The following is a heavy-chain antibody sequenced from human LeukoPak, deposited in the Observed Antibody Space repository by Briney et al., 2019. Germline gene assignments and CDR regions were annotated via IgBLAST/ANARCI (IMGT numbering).Heavy chain of an antibody. V-gene: IGHV1-18*01. CDR3: AMKGYSSSSDAFDI. J-gene: IGHJ3*02. D-gene: IGHD6-13*01. CDR1: GYTFTSYG. Sequence: ASVKVSCKASGYTFTSYGISWVRQAPGQGLEWMGWISAYNGNTNYAQKLQGRVTMTTDTSTSTAYMELRSLRSDDTAVYYCAMKGYSSSSDAFDIWGQGTMVTVSS. CDR2: ISAYNGNT.